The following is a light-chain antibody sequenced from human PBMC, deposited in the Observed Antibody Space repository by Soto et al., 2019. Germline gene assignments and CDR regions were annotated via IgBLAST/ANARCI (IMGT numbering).Light chain of an antibody. CDR1: QASGTA. Sequence: IQMTQSPSSLSASVGYSVTITCRVRQASGTALGWYQQKPGKAPKRLIYAASSLQSGAPPRFSGSGSGTDFTLTIRSLQPGDFATYFCLQHYSYPRTFGQGTKVDIK. CDR2: AAS. J-gene: IGKJ1*01. V-gene: IGKV1-17*01. CDR3: LQHYSYPRT.